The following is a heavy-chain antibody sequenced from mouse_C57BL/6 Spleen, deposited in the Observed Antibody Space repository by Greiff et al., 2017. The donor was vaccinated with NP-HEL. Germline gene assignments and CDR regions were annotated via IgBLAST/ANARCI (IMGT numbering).Heavy chain of an antibody. Sequence: EVQLQQSGPELVKPGASVKMSCKASGYTFTDYNMHWVKQSHGKSLEWIGYINPNNGGTSYNQKFKGKATLTVYKSSSTAYMELRSLTSEDSAVYYCARNYYGSSPYYYAMDYWGQGTSVTVSS. V-gene: IGHV1-22*01. CDR1: GYTFTDYN. J-gene: IGHJ4*01. CDR2: INPNNGGT. D-gene: IGHD1-1*01. CDR3: ARNYYGSSPYYYAMDY.